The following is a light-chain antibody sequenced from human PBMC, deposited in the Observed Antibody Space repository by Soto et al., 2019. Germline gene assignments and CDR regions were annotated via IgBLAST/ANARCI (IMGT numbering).Light chain of an antibody. CDR3: QQYNNWPIT. V-gene: IGKV3-15*01. J-gene: IGKJ5*01. Sequence: EIVFSQSPCTLSVSPGERATLSCRASQSINTLLAWYQQKPGQAPRLLIYRASTRATDIPARFSGSGSGTDFTLTISSLQSEDFAIYYCQQYNNWPITFGQGTRLEIK. CDR1: QSINTL. CDR2: RAS.